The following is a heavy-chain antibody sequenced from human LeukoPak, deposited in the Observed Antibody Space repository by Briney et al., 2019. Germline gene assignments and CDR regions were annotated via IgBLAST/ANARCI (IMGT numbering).Heavy chain of an antibody. V-gene: IGHV4-39*01. CDR2: IYYSGST. CDR1: GGSISSSSYY. CDR3: ARQGYGDYVEFANWYFDL. D-gene: IGHD4-17*01. Sequence: SETLSLTCTVSGGSISSSSYYWGWIRQPPGKGLEWIGSIYYSGSTYYNPSLKSRVAISADTSKNQFSLKLSSVTAADTAVYYCARQGYGDYVEFANWYFDLWGRGTLVTVSS. J-gene: IGHJ2*01.